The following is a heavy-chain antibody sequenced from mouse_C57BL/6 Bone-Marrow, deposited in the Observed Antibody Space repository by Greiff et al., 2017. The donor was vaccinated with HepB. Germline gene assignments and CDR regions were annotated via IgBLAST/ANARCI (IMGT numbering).Heavy chain of an antibody. D-gene: IGHD2-3*01. CDR3: TRDGYYFDS. Sequence: EVHLVESGEGLVKPGGSLKLSCAASGFTFSSYAMSWVRQTPEKRLEWVAYISSGGDYIYYADTVKGRFTISRDNARNTLYLLMSRLKSEDTAMCYCTRDGYYFDSWGPGTTLTVSS. V-gene: IGHV5-9-1*02. CDR2: ISSGGDYI. J-gene: IGHJ2*01. CDR1: GFTFSSYA.